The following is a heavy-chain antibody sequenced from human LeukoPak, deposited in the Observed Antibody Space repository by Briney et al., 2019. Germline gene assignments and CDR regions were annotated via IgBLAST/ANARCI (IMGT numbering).Heavy chain of an antibody. D-gene: IGHD2-21*01. CDR2: INWSGGRT. J-gene: IGHJ4*02. V-gene: IGHV3-20*04. Sequence: PGGSLRLSCTASGFSVDEHGMRWGRHGPGEGLEWGSGINWSGGRTGYAPPLRGRFTISRDNAKNSLYLQMYSLRAEDTALYYCARAPIPSPFYFDYWGQGTLVTVSS. CDR1: GFSVDEHG. CDR3: ARAPIPSPFYFDY.